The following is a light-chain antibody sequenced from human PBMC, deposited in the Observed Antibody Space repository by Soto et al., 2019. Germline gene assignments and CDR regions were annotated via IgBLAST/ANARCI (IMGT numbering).Light chain of an antibody. J-gene: IGKJ1*01. CDR1: QSVSNY. CDR2: GAS. CDR3: QQYNNWPSWT. Sequence: EIMMTQSPATLSVSPGERATLSCRASQSVSNYLAWYQQKPGQAPRLLIYGASTRATGIPARFSGSGSGTEFTLTISSLQSEDFAVYYCQQYNNWPSWTFGQGTKVEIK. V-gene: IGKV3-15*01.